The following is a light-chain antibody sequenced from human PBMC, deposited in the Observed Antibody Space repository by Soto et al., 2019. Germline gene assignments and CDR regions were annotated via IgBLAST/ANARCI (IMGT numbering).Light chain of an antibody. CDR1: QSLLHSNGYNY. CDR2: LGF. V-gene: IGKV2-28*01. CDR3: MHALQTYT. Sequence: DIVMTQSPLSLPVTPGEPASISCRSSQSLLHSNGYNYLDWYLQKPGQSPQLLIYLGFNRASGVPDRLSGSASGTDFTLKISRVEAEDVGVYYCMHALQTYTFGQGTKLEIK. J-gene: IGKJ2*01.